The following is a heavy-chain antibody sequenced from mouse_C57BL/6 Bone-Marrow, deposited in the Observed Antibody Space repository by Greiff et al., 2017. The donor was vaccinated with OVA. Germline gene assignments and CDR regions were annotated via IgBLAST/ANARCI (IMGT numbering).Heavy chain of an antibody. CDR2: IHPNSGST. CDR1: GYTFTSYW. D-gene: IGHD1-1*01. Sequence: VQLQQPGAELVKPGASVKLSCKASGYTFTSYWMHWVKQRPGQGLEWIGMIHPNSGSTNYNEKFKSKATLTVDETSSTAYMQLSSLTSEDSAVCNCARFTTFFDYWGQGTTLTVSS. CDR3: ARFTTFFDY. J-gene: IGHJ2*01. V-gene: IGHV1-64*01.